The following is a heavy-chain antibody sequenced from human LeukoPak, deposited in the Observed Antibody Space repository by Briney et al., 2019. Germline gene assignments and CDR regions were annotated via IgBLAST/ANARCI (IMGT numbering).Heavy chain of an antibody. CDR1: GGSISSYY. Sequence: PSEILSLTCTVSGGSISSYYWSWIRQPPGKGLEWIGYIYYSGSTNYNPSLKSRVTISVDTSKNQFSLKLSSVTAADTAVYYCARHTSSSWHHDAFDIWGQGTMVTVSS. V-gene: IGHV4-59*08. J-gene: IGHJ3*02. D-gene: IGHD6-13*01. CDR2: IYYSGST. CDR3: ARHTSSSWHHDAFDI.